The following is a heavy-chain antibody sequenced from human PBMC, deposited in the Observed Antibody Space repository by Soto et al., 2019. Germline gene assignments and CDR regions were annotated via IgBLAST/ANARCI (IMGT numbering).Heavy chain of an antibody. CDR3: ARVMSLYDSSGFTRGAFDI. Sequence: QVQLQESGPGLVKPSQTLSLTCTVSGGSISSGGYYWSWIRQHPGKGLEWIGYIYYSGSTYYNPSFKSRVTISVDTSKNQFSLKLSSVTAADTAVYYCARVMSLYDSSGFTRGAFDIWGQGTMVTVSS. CDR2: IYYSGST. D-gene: IGHD3-22*01. V-gene: IGHV4-31*03. CDR1: GGSISSGGYY. J-gene: IGHJ3*02.